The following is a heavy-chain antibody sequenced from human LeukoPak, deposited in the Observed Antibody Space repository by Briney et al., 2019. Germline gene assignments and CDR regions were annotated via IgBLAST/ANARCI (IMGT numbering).Heavy chain of an antibody. CDR3: ARASYDFWSAPFDY. V-gene: IGHV4-59*01. D-gene: IGHD3-3*01. J-gene: IGHJ4*02. Sequence: SETLSLTCTVSGGSTSSYYWSWIRQPPGKGLEWIGYIYYSGSTNYNPSLKSRVTISVDTSKNQFSLKLSSVTAADTAVYYCARASYDFWSAPFDYWGQGTLVTVSS. CDR2: IYYSGST. CDR1: GGSTSSYY.